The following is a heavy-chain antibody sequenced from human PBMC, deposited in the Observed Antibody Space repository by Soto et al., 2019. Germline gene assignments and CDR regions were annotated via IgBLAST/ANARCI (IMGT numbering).Heavy chain of an antibody. J-gene: IGHJ4*02. CDR2: IYYSGST. V-gene: IGHV4-30-4*01. CDR3: AGDGSGMYYFDY. D-gene: IGHD3-10*01. Sequence: SETLSLTCTVSGGSISSGDYYLSWIRQPPGKGLEWIGYIYYSGSTYYNPSLKSRVTISVETSKNQFSLKLSSVTAADTAVYYCAGDGSGMYYFDYWGQGTLVTVSS. CDR1: GGSISSGDYY.